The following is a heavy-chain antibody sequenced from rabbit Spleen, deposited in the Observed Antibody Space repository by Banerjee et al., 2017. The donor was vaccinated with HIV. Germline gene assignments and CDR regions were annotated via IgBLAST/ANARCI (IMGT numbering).Heavy chain of an antibody. J-gene: IGHJ4*01. CDR1: GFSFSSSYY. Sequence: QEQLVESGGGLVQPEGSLTLTCTTSGFSFSSSYYMCWVRQAPGKGLQWIGCIYTGTDTTYFASWAEGRFTVSKTSSTTVTLQVTSLTAADTATYFCARDGWAGGYGYGLSLWGQGTLVTVS. CDR3: ARDGWAGGYGYGLSL. CDR2: IYTGTDTT. V-gene: IGHV1S45*01. D-gene: IGHD6-1*01.